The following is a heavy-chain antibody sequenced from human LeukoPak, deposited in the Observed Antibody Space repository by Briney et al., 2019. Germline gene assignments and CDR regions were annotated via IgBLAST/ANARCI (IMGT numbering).Heavy chain of an antibody. CDR2: ISSSSLTI. Sequence: GGSLRLSCAASGVTFSDYSMNWVRQAPGEGLECVTYISSSSLTIYYAASVKGRFTISRDNAKNSLYLQMNSLRAEDTVVYYCARRGYSYGYGDFDYWGQGTLVTVSS. J-gene: IGHJ4*02. V-gene: IGHV3-48*01. CDR1: GVTFSDYS. D-gene: IGHD5-18*01. CDR3: ARRGYSYGYGDFDY.